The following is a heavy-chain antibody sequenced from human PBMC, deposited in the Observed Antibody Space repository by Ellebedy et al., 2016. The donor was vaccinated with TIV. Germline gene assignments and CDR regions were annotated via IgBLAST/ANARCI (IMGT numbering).Heavy chain of an antibody. CDR2: IIPIFGTA. CDR1: GGTFSSYA. J-gene: IGHJ6*02. Sequence: SVKVSCXASGGTFSSYAISWVRQAPGQGLEWMGGIIPIFGTANYAQKFQGRVTITADESTSTAYMELSSLRSEDTAVYYCARDRPWDRVRGVTLYGMDVWGQGTTVTVSS. CDR3: ARDRPWDRVRGVTLYGMDV. V-gene: IGHV1-69*13. D-gene: IGHD3-10*01.